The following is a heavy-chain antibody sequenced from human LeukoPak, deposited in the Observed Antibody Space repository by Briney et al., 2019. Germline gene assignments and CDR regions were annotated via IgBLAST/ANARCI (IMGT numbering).Heavy chain of an antibody. V-gene: IGHV3-74*01. J-gene: IGHJ4*02. CDR2: IYGDGSFT. D-gene: IGHD6-6*01. Sequence: GGSLRLSCAASGFTFSNFWMHWVRQAPGKGLVWVALIYGDGSFTRYADFVKGRFTISRDNAKNSLYLQMNSLRAEDTAVYYCARESLEYSSSLGFDYWGQGTLVTVSS. CDR1: GFTFSNFW. CDR3: ARESLEYSSSLGFDY.